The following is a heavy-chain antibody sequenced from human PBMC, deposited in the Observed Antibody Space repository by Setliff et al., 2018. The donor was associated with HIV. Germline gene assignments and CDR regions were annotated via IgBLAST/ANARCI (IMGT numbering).Heavy chain of an antibody. CDR1: GYTLTTYG. CDR3: ARGSSGYDYFDY. CDR2: INTYNGNT. D-gene: IGHD5-12*01. Sequence: ASVKVSCKASGYTLTTYGITWVRQAPGQGLEWMGWINTYNGNTNYAQNLQGRITMTTDTSTSKAFMEVRSLRSDDTAVYYCARGSSGYDYFDYWGQGTLVTVSS. J-gene: IGHJ4*02. V-gene: IGHV1-18*01.